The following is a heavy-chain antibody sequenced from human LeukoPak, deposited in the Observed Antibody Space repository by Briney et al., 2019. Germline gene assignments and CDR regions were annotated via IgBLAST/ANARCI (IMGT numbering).Heavy chain of an antibody. J-gene: IGHJ4*02. CDR2: IYTSGST. Sequence: SETLSLTCTVSGGSISSGSYYWSWIRQPAGKGLEWIGRIYTSGSTNYNPSLKSRVTISVDTSKNQFSLRLSSVTAADTAVYYCARDVWFGAGRTFDYWGQGTLVTVSS. D-gene: IGHD3-10*01. V-gene: IGHV4-61*02. CDR3: ARDVWFGAGRTFDY. CDR1: GGSISSGSYY.